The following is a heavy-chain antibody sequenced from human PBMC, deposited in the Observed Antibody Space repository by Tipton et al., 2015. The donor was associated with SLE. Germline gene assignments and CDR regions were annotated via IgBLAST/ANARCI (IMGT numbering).Heavy chain of an antibody. D-gene: IGHD3-22*01. CDR1: GGSTSNDY. V-gene: IGHV4-59*08. Sequence: TLSLTCAVSGGSTSNDYWSRIRQSPGEGLEWIGYIHYSGSTNYNPSLKSRVTISIDSSKNQFSLKLSSVTAADTAVYHCARFIRPTSESSGYPADWGQGTLVTVSS. CDR2: IHYSGST. CDR3: ARFIRPTSESSGYPAD. J-gene: IGHJ4*02.